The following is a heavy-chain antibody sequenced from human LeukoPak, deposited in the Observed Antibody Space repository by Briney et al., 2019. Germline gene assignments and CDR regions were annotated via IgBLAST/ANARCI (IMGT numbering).Heavy chain of an antibody. J-gene: IGHJ3*02. V-gene: IGHV4-59*12. CDR1: GGSISSYY. Sequence: PSETLSLTCTVSGGSISSYYWSWIRQPPGKGLEWIGYIYHSGSTYYNPSLKSRVTISVDRSKNQFSLKLSSVTAADTAVYYCARVGSAVGAFDIWGQGTMVTVSS. CDR2: IYHSGST. D-gene: IGHD3-10*01. CDR3: ARVGSAVGAFDI.